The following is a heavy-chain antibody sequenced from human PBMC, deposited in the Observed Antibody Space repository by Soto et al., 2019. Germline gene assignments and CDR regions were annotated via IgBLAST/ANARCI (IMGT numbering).Heavy chain of an antibody. D-gene: IGHD5-12*01. CDR1: GDSVSSNTAS. J-gene: IGHJ5*02. Sequence: SQTLSLTCAISGDSVSSNTASWNWIRQSPSRGLEWLGRTYFRSKWYNDYAVSVKSRIIINPDTSNNQFSLQLNSVTPEDTAVYFCAKGNNLGPKTGYAFDPWGQGIMVTVSS. CDR3: AKGNNLGPKTGYAFDP. V-gene: IGHV6-1*01. CDR2: TYFRSKWYN.